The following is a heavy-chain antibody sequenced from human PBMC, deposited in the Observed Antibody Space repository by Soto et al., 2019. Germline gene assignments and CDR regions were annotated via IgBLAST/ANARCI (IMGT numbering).Heavy chain of an antibody. V-gene: IGHV3-48*03. J-gene: IGHJ6*02. CDR3: ARDIVLMYYYYYGMDV. D-gene: IGHD2-8*01. CDR1: GFTFSSYE. Sequence: QPVGSLRLSCAASGFTFSSYEMNWVRQAPGKGLEWVSYISSSGSTIYYADSVKGRFTISRDNAKNSLYLQMNSLRAEDTAVYYCARDIVLMYYYYYGMDVWGQGTTVTVSS. CDR2: ISSSGSTI.